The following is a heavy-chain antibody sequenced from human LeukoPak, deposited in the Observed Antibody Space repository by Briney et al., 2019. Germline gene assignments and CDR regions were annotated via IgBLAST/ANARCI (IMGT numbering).Heavy chain of an antibody. CDR3: AREPTYSSSWYTSCDY. V-gene: IGHV3-NL1*01. J-gene: IGHJ4*02. D-gene: IGHD6-13*01. Sequence: PGGSLRLSCAASGFTFSSYGMHWVRPAPGKGLEGVSATVGGGSPNTYHADSVKGRFTISRDNSKNTLFLQMNSLRAEDTAVYYCAREPTYSSSWYTSCDYWGQGTLVTVSS. CDR2: TVGGGSPNT. CDR1: GFTFSSYG.